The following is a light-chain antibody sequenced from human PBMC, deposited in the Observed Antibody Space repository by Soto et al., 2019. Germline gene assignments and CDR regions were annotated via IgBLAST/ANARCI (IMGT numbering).Light chain of an antibody. Sequence: DIVLTQSPDSLAVSLGERATINCKSSQSVLSSSNNGNYLAWHQQKPGQPPKLLISWASIRESGVPDRFTGSGAGTDITLTISSLQAEDVAFYYCQQHYSAPITFGGGTKVEIK. CDR1: QSVLSSSNNGNY. CDR2: WAS. J-gene: IGKJ4*01. CDR3: QQHYSAPIT. V-gene: IGKV4-1*01.